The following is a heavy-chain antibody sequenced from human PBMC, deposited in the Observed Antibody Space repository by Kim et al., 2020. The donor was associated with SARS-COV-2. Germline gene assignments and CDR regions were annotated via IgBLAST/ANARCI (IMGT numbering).Heavy chain of an antibody. J-gene: IGHJ6*02. V-gene: IGHV3-30*04. D-gene: IGHD5-18*01. CDR3: ARSDRIQLWLTYYYYGMDV. Sequence: GGSLRLSCAASGFTFSSYAMHWVRQAPGKGLEWVAVISYDGSNKYYADSVKGRFTISRDNSKNTLYLQMNSLRAEDTAGYYCARSDRIQLWLTYYYYGMDVWGQGTTVTVSS. CDR1: GFTFSSYA. CDR2: ISYDGSNK.